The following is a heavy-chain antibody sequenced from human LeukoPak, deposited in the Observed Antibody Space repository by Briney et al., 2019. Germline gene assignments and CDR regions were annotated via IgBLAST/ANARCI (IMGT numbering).Heavy chain of an antibody. J-gene: IGHJ4*02. D-gene: IGHD3-22*01. CDR1: GYSFNNYG. Sequence: ASVKVSCEAAGYSFNNYGIAWVRQAPGQGLEWMGWISVQNGNTKSAQKFDGRVTMTTDTSTSTAYMELRSLGSDDTAVYYCARDHDSSGYYQSRFDYWGQGTLVIVSS. CDR2: ISVQNGNT. V-gene: IGHV1-18*01. CDR3: ARDHDSSGYYQSRFDY.